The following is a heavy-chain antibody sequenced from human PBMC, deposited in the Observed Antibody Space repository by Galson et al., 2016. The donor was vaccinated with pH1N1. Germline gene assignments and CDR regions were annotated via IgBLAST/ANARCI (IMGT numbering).Heavy chain of an antibody. CDR3: ARDGGDYGGAGQYKYFDT. CDR2: IYHIGGT. D-gene: IGHD4-23*01. CDR1: GGSIRSSNW. V-gene: IGHV4-4*02. J-gene: IGHJ5*02. Sequence: SETLSLTCAVSGGSIRSSNWWSWVRQPPGKGLEWIGEIYHIGGTNYNPSLTSPVTISLDKSKNHFSLNLASVTAADTAVYYCARDGGDYGGAGQYKYFDTWGQGTLVTVSS.